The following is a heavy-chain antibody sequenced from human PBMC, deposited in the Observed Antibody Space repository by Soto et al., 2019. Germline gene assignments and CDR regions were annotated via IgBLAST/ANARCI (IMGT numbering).Heavy chain of an antibody. CDR1: GGGFSSYA. D-gene: IGHD3-10*01. V-gene: IGHV1-69*01. CDR3: ARSYGSGSYGYFDP. Sequence: QIQLLQSGAEVKKSGSSVKVSCKASGGGFSSYAINWVRQAPGQGLEWMGGIIPIFGTVNYAQKFKGRVTITADGLTTTVYLELNSLRSDDTAVYYCARSYGSGSYGYFDPWGQGTLVTVSS. J-gene: IGHJ5*02. CDR2: IIPIFGTV.